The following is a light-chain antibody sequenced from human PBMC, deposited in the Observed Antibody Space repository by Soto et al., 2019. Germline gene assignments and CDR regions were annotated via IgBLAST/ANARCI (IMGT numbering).Light chain of an antibody. CDR3: LHDYNYPRA. V-gene: IGKV1-6*01. CDR1: QDIRSE. Sequence: ALQMTQSPSSLSASLGDRETITCRASQDIRSELAWYQQKPGKAPILLIYAACTLQSGVPSRFSGSGSGADFTLTISSLQPEDFATYYCLHDYNYPRAFGQGTKV. J-gene: IGKJ1*01. CDR2: AAC.